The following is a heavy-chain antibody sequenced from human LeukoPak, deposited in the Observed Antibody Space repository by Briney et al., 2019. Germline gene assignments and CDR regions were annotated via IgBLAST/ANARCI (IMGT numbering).Heavy chain of an antibody. CDR1: GYMFINDY. D-gene: IGHD6-13*01. J-gene: IGHJ4*02. V-gene: IGHV1-2*02. Sequence: ASVKVTCKASGYMFINDYIHWVRQAPGQGLEWMGWINPNSGGTNYAQKFQGRVTMTRDTSISTAYMELSRLRSDDTAVYYCARGQPSIAAAGTGDYWGQGTLVTVSS. CDR2: INPNSGGT. CDR3: ARGQPSIAAAGTGDY.